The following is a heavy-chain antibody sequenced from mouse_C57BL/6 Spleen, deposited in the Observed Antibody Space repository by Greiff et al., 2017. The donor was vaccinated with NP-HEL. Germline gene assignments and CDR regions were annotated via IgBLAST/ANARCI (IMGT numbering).Heavy chain of an antibody. CDR3: ARPIYDGYYPFAY. J-gene: IGHJ3*01. V-gene: IGHV1-22*01. Sequence: VHVKQSGPELVKPGASVKMSCKASGYTFTDYNMHWVKQSHGKSLEWIGYINPNNGGTSYNQKFKGKATLTVNKSSSTAYMELRSLTSEDSAVYYCARPIYDGYYPFAYWGQGTLVTVSA. CDR1: GYTFTDYN. CDR2: INPNNGGT. D-gene: IGHD2-3*01.